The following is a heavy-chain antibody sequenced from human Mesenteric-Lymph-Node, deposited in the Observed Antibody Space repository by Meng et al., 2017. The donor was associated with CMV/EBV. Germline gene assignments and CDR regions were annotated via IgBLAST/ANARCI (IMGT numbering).Heavy chain of an antibody. CDR3: AKSHYDILTGHYYGLDV. V-gene: IGHV3-7*01. CDR1: GFTFSRHW. D-gene: IGHD3-9*01. CDR2: IKQGGSDK. J-gene: IGHJ6*02. Sequence: GGSLRLSCAASGFTFSRHWMSWVRQAPGKGLEWVANIKQGGSDKYYVDSVRGRFTISRDDAKNSLYLQMNSLRAEDTAMYYCAKSHYDILTGHYYGLDVWGQGTTVTVSS.